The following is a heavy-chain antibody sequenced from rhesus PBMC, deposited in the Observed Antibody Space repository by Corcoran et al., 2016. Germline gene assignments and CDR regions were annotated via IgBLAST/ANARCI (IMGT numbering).Heavy chain of an antibody. V-gene: IGHV4-147*01. CDR1: GYSISSNY. CDR3: ARGDSGTWIPFDY. J-gene: IGHJ4*01. D-gene: IGHD6-25*01. CDR2: IYGSSGST. Sequence: QVQLQESGPGLVKPSETLSLTCAVSGYSISSNYWSWIRQPPGKGLEWIGDIYGSSGSTYYNPSLTSRVTISTDTSKNQFSLKLSSVTAADTAVYYCARGDSGTWIPFDYWGQGVLVTVSS.